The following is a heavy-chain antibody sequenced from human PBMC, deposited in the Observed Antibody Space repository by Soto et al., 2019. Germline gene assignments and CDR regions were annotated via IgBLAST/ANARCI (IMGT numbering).Heavy chain of an antibody. CDR3: ARDGGAATFDY. V-gene: IGHV1-69*12. Sequence: QVQLVQSGAEVKKPGSSVKVSCKAFGGTFSSYAINWIRQAPGQGLEWMGGIIPIFGTTTYAQRFQARVTITADESTSTAYMELSSLRSGDTALYYCARDGGAATFDYWGQGTLVTVSS. J-gene: IGHJ4*02. CDR1: GGTFSSYA. D-gene: IGHD1-26*01. CDR2: IIPIFGTT.